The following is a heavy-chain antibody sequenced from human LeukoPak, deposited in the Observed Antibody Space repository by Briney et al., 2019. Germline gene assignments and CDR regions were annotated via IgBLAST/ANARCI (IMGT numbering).Heavy chain of an antibody. CDR3: ARGRENTFLTGYYDWFGP. Sequence: ASVKVSCKASGYTFTGYYMHWVRQAPGQGLEWMGWINPNSGGTNYAQKFQGRVTMTRDTSISTAYKELSRLISDDTAVYYCARGRENTFLTGYYDWFGPWGQGTLVTVSS. J-gene: IGHJ5*02. V-gene: IGHV1-2*02. D-gene: IGHD3-9*01. CDR2: INPNSGGT. CDR1: GYTFTGYY.